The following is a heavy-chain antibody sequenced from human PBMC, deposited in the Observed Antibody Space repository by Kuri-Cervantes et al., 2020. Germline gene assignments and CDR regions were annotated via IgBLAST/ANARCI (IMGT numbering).Heavy chain of an antibody. CDR1: GFTFSSYS. CDR2: ISSSSSYI. CDR3: AKDWTMVRGVISFYYYYYGMDV. D-gene: IGHD3-10*01. Sequence: LSLTCAASGFTFSSYSMNWVRQAPGKGLEWVSSISSSSSYIYYADSVKGRFTISRDNAKNTLYLQMNSLRAEDTAVYYCAKDWTMVRGVISFYYYYYGMDVWGQGTTVTVSS. V-gene: IGHV3-21*04. J-gene: IGHJ6*02.